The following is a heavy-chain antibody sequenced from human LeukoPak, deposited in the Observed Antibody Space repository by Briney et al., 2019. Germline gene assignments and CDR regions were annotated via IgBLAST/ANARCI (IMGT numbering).Heavy chain of an antibody. CDR3: AKGAPYYYTLDV. CDR1: GFTFSNYA. CDR2: IRGSGSST. V-gene: IGHV3-23*01. J-gene: IGHJ6*02. Sequence: PGGPLRLSCAASGFTFSNYAMTWVRQAPGKGLEWVSTIRGSGSSTYYADSVKGRFTISRDNSKNTLYLQMNSLRAEDTAVYYCAKGAPYYYTLDVWGQGTTVTVSS.